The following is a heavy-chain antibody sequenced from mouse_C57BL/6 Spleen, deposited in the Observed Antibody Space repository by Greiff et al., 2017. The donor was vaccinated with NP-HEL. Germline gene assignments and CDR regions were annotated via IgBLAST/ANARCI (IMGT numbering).Heavy chain of an antibody. Sequence: EVKVVESGGGLVQPGESLKLSCESNEYEFPSHDMSWVRKTPEKRLELVAAINSDGGSTYYPDTMERRFIISRDNTQKTLYLQMSSLRSEDTALYYCARQLGRDWFAYWGQGTLVTVSA. CDR1: EYEFPSHD. J-gene: IGHJ3*01. CDR3: ARQLGRDWFAY. CDR2: INSDGGST. V-gene: IGHV5-2*01. D-gene: IGHD4-1*01.